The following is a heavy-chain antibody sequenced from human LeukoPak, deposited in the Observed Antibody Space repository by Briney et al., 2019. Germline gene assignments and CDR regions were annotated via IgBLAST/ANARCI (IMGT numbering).Heavy chain of an antibody. Sequence: SETLSLACGVSGGSISGTNWWSWVRQPPGQGLEWIGEISLAGQTNYNPSLNGRVTMSLDKSSNQLSLHLTSVTAADTATYFCSRESGPFCPFGYWGQGTLVIVSS. CDR1: GGSISGTNW. CDR2: ISLAGQT. J-gene: IGHJ4*02. CDR3: SRESGPFCPFGY. D-gene: IGHD1-26*01. V-gene: IGHV4/OR15-8*02.